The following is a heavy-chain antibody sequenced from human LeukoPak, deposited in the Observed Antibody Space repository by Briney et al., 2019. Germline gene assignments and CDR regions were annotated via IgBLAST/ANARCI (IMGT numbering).Heavy chain of an antibody. J-gene: IGHJ4*02. CDR1: GGSFSGYY. CDR2: IYDSGNT. D-gene: IGHD5-24*01. Sequence: SETLSLTCAVYGGSFSGYYWSWLRQPPGKGLEWIGSIYDSGNTNYNPSLKSRVTISVDTSKNQISLKVSSVTATDTAVYYCARQKRWLQSSFDYWAQGTLVTVSS. V-gene: IGHV4-34*01. CDR3: ARQKRWLQSSFDY.